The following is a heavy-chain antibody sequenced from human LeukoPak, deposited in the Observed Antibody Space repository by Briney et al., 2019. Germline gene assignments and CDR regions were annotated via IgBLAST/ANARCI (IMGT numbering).Heavy chain of an antibody. J-gene: IGHJ4*02. CDR1: GITFSSYE. CDR3: ARYGSGSLYADY. V-gene: IGHV3-48*03. Sequence: PGGSLRLSCVASGITFSSYEFNWVRQAPGKGLEWISYISTTATAIHYADSVRGRFTISRDNAKNSLYLQMNSLRAEDTAVYYCARYGSGSLYADYWGQGTLVTVSS. CDR2: ISTTATAI. D-gene: IGHD3-10*01.